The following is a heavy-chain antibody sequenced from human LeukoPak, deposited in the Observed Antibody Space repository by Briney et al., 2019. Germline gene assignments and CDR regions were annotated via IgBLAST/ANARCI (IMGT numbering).Heavy chain of an antibody. CDR1: GFTFTSYN. Sequence: GRSLRLSCAASGFTFTSYNFNWVRQAPGKGLEWISYITSSSGIIYYADSVRGRFTISRDNAKNSLYLQMNSLRAEDTAVYYCATYGDTGAFDIWGQGTMVTVSS. J-gene: IGHJ3*02. CDR3: ATYGDTGAFDI. V-gene: IGHV3-48*01. D-gene: IGHD5-18*01. CDR2: ITSSSGII.